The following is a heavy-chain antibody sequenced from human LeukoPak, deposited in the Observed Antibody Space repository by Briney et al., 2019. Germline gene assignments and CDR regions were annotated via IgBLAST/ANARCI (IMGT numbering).Heavy chain of an antibody. Sequence: GGSLRLSCTASGFSLSNSWMSWVRQAPGKGLEWVANINQDGSEKHYVDSVKGRFTISRDNAKNSLYLQMNSLRADETAVYYCARHSGSGSYYTYNFHYWGQGTLVTVSS. CDR2: INQDGSEK. D-gene: IGHD3-10*01. J-gene: IGHJ4*02. CDR3: ARHSGSGSYYTYNFHY. V-gene: IGHV3-7*01. CDR1: GFSLSNSW.